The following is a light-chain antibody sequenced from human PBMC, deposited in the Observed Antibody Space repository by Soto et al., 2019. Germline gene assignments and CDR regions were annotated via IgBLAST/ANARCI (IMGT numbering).Light chain of an antibody. CDR2: EVS. J-gene: IGLJ1*01. Sequence: QSALTQPASVSGSPGQSITISCTGTSRDVGAYNFVSWYQQHPGKAPKLMIYEVSNRPSGVSNRFSGSKSGNTASLTISGLQAADEPDYYCSSYTSSSNYVFGTGTKLTVL. V-gene: IGLV2-14*01. CDR1: SRDVGAYNF. CDR3: SSYTSSSNYV.